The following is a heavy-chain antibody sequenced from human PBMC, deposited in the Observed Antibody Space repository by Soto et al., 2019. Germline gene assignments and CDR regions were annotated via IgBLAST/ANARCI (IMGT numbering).Heavy chain of an antibody. Sequence: GGSLRLSCAASGFTFSSYSMNWVRQAPGKGLEWVSYISSSSTIYYADSVKGRFTISRDNAKNSLYLQMNSLRDEDTAVYYCAREYYYDSSGYYDPWGQGTLVTVSS. CDR3: AREYYYDSSGYYDP. CDR1: GFTFSSYS. J-gene: IGHJ5*02. CDR2: ISSSSTI. D-gene: IGHD3-22*01. V-gene: IGHV3-48*02.